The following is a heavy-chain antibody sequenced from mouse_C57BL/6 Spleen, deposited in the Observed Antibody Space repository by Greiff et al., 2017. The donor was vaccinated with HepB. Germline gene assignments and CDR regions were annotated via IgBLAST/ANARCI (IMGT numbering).Heavy chain of an antibody. V-gene: IGHV1-82*01. D-gene: IGHD3-3*01. CDR3: ARPANSHFDY. CDR1: GYAFSSSW. J-gene: IGHJ2*01. Sequence: QVQLQQSGPELVKPGASVKISCKASGYAFSSSWMNWVKQRPGKGLEWIGRIYPGDGDTNYNGKFKGKATLTADKSSSTAYMQLSSLTSEDSAVYFCARPANSHFDYWGQGTTLTVSS. CDR2: IYPGDGDT.